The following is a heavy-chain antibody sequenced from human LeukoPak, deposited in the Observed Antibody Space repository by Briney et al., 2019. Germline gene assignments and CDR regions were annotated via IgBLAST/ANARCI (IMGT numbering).Heavy chain of an antibody. CDR1: GFTFSNAW. J-gene: IGHJ4*02. CDR2: IKSKTDGGTT. CDR3: TTDGLAVAGTGDY. Sequence: GGSLRLSCAASGFTFSNAWMRWVRQAPGKGLEWVGRIKSKTDGGTTDYAAPVKDRFTISRDDSKNTLYLQMNSMKTEDTAVYYCTTDGLAVAGTGDYWGQGTLVTVSS. D-gene: IGHD6-19*01. V-gene: IGHV3-15*01.